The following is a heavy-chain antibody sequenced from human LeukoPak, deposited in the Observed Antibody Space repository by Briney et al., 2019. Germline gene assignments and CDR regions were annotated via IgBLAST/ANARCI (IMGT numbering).Heavy chain of an antibody. CDR2: ISSGGSTI. D-gene: IGHD3-9*01. CDR1: GVTFSTYE. Sequence: GGSLRFSCAASGVTFSTYEMNWVRQAPGKGLEWVSYISSGGSTIYYADSVKGRFTVSRDNAKNSLYLQMNSLRAEDTAVYYCTRAWFYWGQGTLVTVSS. J-gene: IGHJ4*02. V-gene: IGHV3-48*03. CDR3: TRAWFY.